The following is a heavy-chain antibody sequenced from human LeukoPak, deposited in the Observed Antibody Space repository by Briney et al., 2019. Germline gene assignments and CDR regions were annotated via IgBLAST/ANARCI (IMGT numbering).Heavy chain of an antibody. CDR2: INPNSGGT. Sequence: ASVKVSCKASGYTFTGYYMHWVRQAPGQGLEWMGWINPNSGGTNYAQKFQGRVTMTSDTSISTAYMEQSRLRSDNTAVYYCARDLYGGTSATFDYWGQGTLVTVSS. V-gene: IGHV1-2*02. J-gene: IGHJ4*02. CDR1: GYTFTGYY. D-gene: IGHD4-23*01. CDR3: ARDLYGGTSATFDY.